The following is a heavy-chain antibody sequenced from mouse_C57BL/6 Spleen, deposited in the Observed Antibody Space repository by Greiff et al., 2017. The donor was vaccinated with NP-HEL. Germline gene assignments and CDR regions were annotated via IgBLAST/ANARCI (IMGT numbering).Heavy chain of an antibody. Sequence: VQLQQPGAELVKPGASVKLSCKASGYTFTSYWMHWVKQRPEQGLEWIGWIDPENGDTEYASKFQGKATITADTSSNTAYLQLSSLTSEDTAVYYCSKPYYGQYYFDYWGQGTTLTVSS. V-gene: IGHV14-4*01. J-gene: IGHJ2*01. CDR1: GYTFTSYW. CDR2: IDPENGDT. D-gene: IGHD1-2*01. CDR3: SKPYYGQYYFDY.